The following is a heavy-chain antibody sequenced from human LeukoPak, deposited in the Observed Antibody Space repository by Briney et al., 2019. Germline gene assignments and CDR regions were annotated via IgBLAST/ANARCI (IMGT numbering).Heavy chain of an antibody. V-gene: IGHV3-33*01. CDR3: ASDLSFGSLDF. CDR2: MWYDGSKE. Sequence: PGGSLRLSCAASGFTLSSHGMHWVRQAPGKGLEWVAGMWYDGSKEDYADSVKGRFTISRDMSKNTLNLQMNSLRVEDTAMFYCASDLSFGSLDFRGQGTVVTVSS. CDR1: GFTLSSHG. J-gene: IGHJ4*02. D-gene: IGHD1-26*01.